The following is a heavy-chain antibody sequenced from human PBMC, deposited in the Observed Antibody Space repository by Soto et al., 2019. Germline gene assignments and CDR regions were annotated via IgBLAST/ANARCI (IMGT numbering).Heavy chain of an antibody. J-gene: IGHJ3*02. CDR2: ISWNSGSI. CDR1: GFTFDDYA. Sequence: GGSLRLSCAASGFTFDDYAMHWVRQAPGKGLEWVSGISWNSGSIGYADSVKGRFTISRDNAKNSLYLQMNSLRAEDTALYYCAKDITLGAVAAKGAFDIWGQGTMVTVSS. V-gene: IGHV3-9*01. D-gene: IGHD6-19*01. CDR3: AKDITLGAVAAKGAFDI.